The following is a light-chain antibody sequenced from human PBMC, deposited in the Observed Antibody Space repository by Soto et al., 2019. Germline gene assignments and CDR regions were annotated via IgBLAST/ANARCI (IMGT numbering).Light chain of an antibody. CDR3: QQYHHWPVT. J-gene: IGKJ4*01. CDR2: GAS. Sequence: EIVMTQSPASLSVSPGERATLSCRASQSVRGNLAWYQHTPGQAPRLLISGASTGATGLPSRFSGSGSGTDFTLTIDSLQSEDVAVYYCQQYHHWPVTFGGGTKVDIK. V-gene: IGKV3-15*01. CDR1: QSVRGN.